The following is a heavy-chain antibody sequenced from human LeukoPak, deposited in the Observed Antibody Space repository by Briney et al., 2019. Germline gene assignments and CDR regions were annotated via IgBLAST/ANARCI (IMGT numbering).Heavy chain of an antibody. CDR3: ARHAARNSRGWFDP. V-gene: IGHV4-38-2*01. Sequence: SETLSLTCAVSGYSISSGYYWGWIRQPPGKGLEWIGSIYHSGSTYYNPSLKSRVTISVDTSKNQFSLKPSSVTAADTAVYYCARHAARNSRGWFDPWGQGTLVTVSS. D-gene: IGHD4-23*01. CDR1: GYSISSGYY. J-gene: IGHJ5*02. CDR2: IYHSGST.